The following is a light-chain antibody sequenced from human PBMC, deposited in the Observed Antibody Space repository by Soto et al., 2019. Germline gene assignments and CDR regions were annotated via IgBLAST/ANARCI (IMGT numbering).Light chain of an antibody. CDR2: GAS. Sequence: EILMTQSPATLSVSPGERATLSCRASQSVRSNLAWYQQKPGQAPRLLIDGASTRAPGTPARFTGSGSGTEFMLTISSLQPEDVAVYYCQQYNNWLTFGGGTKVEIK. J-gene: IGKJ4*01. CDR1: QSVRSN. CDR3: QQYNNWLT. V-gene: IGKV3-15*01.